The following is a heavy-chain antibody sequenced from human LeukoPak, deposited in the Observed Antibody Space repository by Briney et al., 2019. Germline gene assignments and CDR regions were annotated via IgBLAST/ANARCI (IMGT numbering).Heavy chain of an antibody. CDR3: ARTPFVWGYDFDY. CDR1: GGSISSGGYY. CDR2: IYYSGST. D-gene: IGHD3-9*01. V-gene: IGHV4-31*03. Sequence: SETLSLTCTVSGGSISSGGYYWSWIRQHPGKGLEWIGYIYYSGSTYYNPSLKSRVTISVDTSKNQFSLKLSSVTAADTAVCYCARTPFVWGYDFDYWGQGTLVTVSS. J-gene: IGHJ4*02.